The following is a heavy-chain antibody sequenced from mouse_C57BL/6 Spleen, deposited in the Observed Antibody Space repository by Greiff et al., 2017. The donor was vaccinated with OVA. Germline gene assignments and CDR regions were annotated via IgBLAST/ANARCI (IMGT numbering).Heavy chain of an antibody. CDR2: IRSKSSNYAT. D-gene: IGHD1-1*01. J-gene: IGHJ4*01. CDR3: VRREYYYGSSYDYAMDY. CDR1: GFTFNTYA. Sequence: EVQLVESGGGLVQPKGSLKLSCAASGFTFNTYAMHWVRQAPGKGLEWVARIRSKSSNYATYYADSVKDRITISSNDSPSILYLQMNNLKTEDTAMYYCVRREYYYGSSYDYAMDYWGQGTSVTVSS. V-gene: IGHV10-3*01.